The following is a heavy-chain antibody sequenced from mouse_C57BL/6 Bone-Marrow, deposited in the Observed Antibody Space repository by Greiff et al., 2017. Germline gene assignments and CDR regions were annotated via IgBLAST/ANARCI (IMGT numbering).Heavy chain of an antibody. CDR2: IYPSDSDT. CDR1: GYTFTSYW. Sequence: QVQLQQPGAELVRPGSSVKLSCKASGYTFTSYWMDWVKQRPGQGLEWIGNIYPSDSDTHYTQKFKDKATLTVDKSYNTVYMQLSSLASEDSAVYYCARSAGWRAGLGAMDYWGQGTSVTVSS. V-gene: IGHV1-61*01. J-gene: IGHJ4*01. D-gene: IGHD3-1*01. CDR3: ARSAGWRAGLGAMDY.